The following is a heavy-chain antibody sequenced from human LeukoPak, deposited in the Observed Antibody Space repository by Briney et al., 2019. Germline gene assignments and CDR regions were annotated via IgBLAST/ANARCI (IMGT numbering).Heavy chain of an antibody. V-gene: IGHV3-48*03. J-gene: IGHJ4*02. CDR2: ISSSGSAI. Sequence: GGSLRLSCAASGFTFSSYEMNWVRQAPGKGLEWVSYISSSGSAIYYADSVKGRFAISRDNAKNSLYLQTNSLRAEDTAVYYCAREDYGSGNFHFDYWGQGTLVTVSS. D-gene: IGHD3-10*01. CDR3: AREDYGSGNFHFDY. CDR1: GFTFSSYE.